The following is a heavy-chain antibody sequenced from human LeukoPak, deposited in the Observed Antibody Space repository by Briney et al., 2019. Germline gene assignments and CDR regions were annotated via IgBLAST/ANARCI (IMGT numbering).Heavy chain of an antibody. J-gene: IGHJ4*02. CDR1: GGSISSYY. D-gene: IGHD3-22*01. CDR2: IYYSGST. Sequence: SETLSLTCTVSGGSISSYYWSWIRQPPGKGLEWIGYIYYSGSTNYNPSLKSRVTMSVDTSKNQFSLKLSSVTAADTAVYYCARGTFYYDSSHDLFDYWGQGTLVTVSS. CDR3: ARGTFYYDSSHDLFDY. V-gene: IGHV4-59*12.